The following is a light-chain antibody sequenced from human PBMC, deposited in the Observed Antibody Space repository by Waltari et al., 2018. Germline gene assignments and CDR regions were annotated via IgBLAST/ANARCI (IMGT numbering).Light chain of an antibody. V-gene: IGKV4-1*01. J-gene: IGKJ3*01. CDR2: WAS. Sequence: DIQMTQSPSTLSASVGDRVTINCKSSQSVLYSSNNYNYLAWYQQKPGQPPKLLIYWASTRESGVPDRFSGSGSGTDFTLTISSLQAEDVAVYYCQQYHSTPFTFGPGTKVDIK. CDR1: QSVLYSSNNYNY. CDR3: QQYHSTPFT.